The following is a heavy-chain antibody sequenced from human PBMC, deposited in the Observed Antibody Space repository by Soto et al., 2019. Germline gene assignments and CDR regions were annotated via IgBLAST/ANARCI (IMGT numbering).Heavy chain of an antibody. CDR2: IYYSGST. V-gene: IGHV4-59*01. J-gene: IGHJ5*02. D-gene: IGHD3-10*01. Sequence: SETLSLTCAVYGGSFSGYYWSWIRQPPGKGLEWIGYIYYSGSTNYNPSLKSRVTISVDTSKNQFSLKLSSVTAADTAVYYCGRVESGLLWFGELEYNWFDPWGQGTLVTVSS. CDR3: GRVESGLLWFGELEYNWFDP. CDR1: GGSFSGYY.